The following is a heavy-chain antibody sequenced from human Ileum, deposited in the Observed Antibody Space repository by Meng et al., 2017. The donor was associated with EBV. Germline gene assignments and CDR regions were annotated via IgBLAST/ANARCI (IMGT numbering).Heavy chain of an antibody. V-gene: IGHV1-8*01. Sequence: QVQVVQSGAEVEKPGASVKVSCKASGYTFTNYDISWVRQATGQGLEWMGWMNPKTGTAHYAQKFQGRVSMTRDTSITTAYMELSSLTSEDTAVYYCVRTLERGDYWGQGTLVTVSS. CDR2: MNPKTGTA. J-gene: IGHJ4*02. D-gene: IGHD5-24*01. CDR3: VRTLERGDY. CDR1: GYTFTNYD.